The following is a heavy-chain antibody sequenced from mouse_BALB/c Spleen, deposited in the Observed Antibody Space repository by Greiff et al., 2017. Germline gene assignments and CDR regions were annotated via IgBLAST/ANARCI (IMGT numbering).Heavy chain of an antibody. D-gene: IGHD2-3*01. CDR3: ARRWLLRGFDY. CDR1: GYSITSDYA. Sequence: DVKLVESGPGLVKPSQSLSLTCTVTGYSITSDYAWNWSRQFPGNKLEWMGYISYSGSTSYNPSLKSRISITRDTSKNQFFLQLNSVTTEDTATSYCARRWLLRGFDYWGQGTTLTVSS. J-gene: IGHJ2*01. V-gene: IGHV3-2*02. CDR2: ISYSGST.